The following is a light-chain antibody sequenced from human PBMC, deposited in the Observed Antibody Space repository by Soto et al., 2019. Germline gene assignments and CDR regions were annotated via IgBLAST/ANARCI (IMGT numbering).Light chain of an antibody. CDR2: EVS. V-gene: IGLV2-14*01. CDR3: QSYDSRLSAYV. CDR1: SSDIGGYNY. J-gene: IGLJ1*01. Sequence: QSALTQPASVSASPGQSITISCTGTSSDIGGYNYVSWYQQHPGKAPKLMIYEVSNRPSGVSNRFSGSKSGNTASLTISGLQAEDEADYYCQSYDSRLSAYVFGTGTKLTVL.